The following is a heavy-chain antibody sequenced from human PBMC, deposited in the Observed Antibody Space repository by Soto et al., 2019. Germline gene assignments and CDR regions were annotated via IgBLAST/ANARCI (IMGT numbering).Heavy chain of an antibody. CDR3: AREGRYYDSSGYYYEAFDI. J-gene: IGHJ3*02. V-gene: IGHV1-69*13. CDR2: IIPIFGTA. CDR1: GGTFSSYA. D-gene: IGHD3-22*01. Sequence: GASVKVSCKASGGTFSSYAISWVRQAPGQGLGWMGGIIPIFGTANYAQKFQGRVTITADESTSTAYMELSSLRSEDTAVYYCAREGRYYDSSGYYYEAFDIWGQGTMVTVSS.